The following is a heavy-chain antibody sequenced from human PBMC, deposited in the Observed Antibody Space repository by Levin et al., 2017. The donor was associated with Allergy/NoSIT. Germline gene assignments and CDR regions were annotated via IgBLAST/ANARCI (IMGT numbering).Heavy chain of an antibody. D-gene: IGHD3-3*01. Sequence: PSETLSLTCTVSGGSVSSGSYYWSWIRQPPGKGLEWIGYIYYSGSTNYNPSLKSRVTISVDTSKNQFSLKLSSVTAADTAVYYCARIFRSGYLGRAFDSWGQGTMVTVSS. CDR3: ARIFRSGYLGRAFDS. CDR1: GGSVSSGSYY. CDR2: IYYSGST. V-gene: IGHV4-61*01. J-gene: IGHJ3*02.